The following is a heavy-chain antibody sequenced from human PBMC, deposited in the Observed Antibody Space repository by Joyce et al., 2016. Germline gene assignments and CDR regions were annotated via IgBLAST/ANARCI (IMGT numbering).Heavy chain of an antibody. J-gene: IGHJ4*02. D-gene: IGHD3-3*01. CDR2: MNKDGGST. V-gene: IGHV3-74*01. CDR3: SRDDDDPFDY. CDR1: GFIFRDFR. Sequence: EVQLVETGGALVQPGGSLRLSCEGSGFIFRDFRLHWVRQVPGKSPVWIGNMNKDGGSTLDAESVKGRFSVSRDNTKNMLFLEMKSLRAEDTAVYYCSRDDDDPFDYWGRGTLVTVAS.